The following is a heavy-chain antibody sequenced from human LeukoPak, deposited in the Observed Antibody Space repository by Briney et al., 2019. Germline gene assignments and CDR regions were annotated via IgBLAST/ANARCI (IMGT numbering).Heavy chain of an antibody. CDR3: ARAMLISSSWYQNYYYGMDV. CDR1: GGSISSYY. D-gene: IGHD6-13*01. Sequence: SETLSLTCTVSGGSISSYYWSWIRQPPGKGLEWIGYIYYSGSTNYNPSLKSRVTISVDTSKNQFSLKLSSVTAADTAVYYCARAMLISSSWYQNYYYGMDVWGQGTTVTVSS. CDR2: IYYSGST. J-gene: IGHJ6*02. V-gene: IGHV4-59*01.